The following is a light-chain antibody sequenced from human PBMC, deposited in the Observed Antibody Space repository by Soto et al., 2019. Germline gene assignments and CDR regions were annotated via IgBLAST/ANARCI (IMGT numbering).Light chain of an antibody. CDR1: SSDVGGYSY. J-gene: IGLJ1*01. CDR3: CSYAGAFTYV. V-gene: IGLV2-11*01. CDR2: DVS. Sequence: QSVLTQPRSVSGSPGHSVTISCTGTSSDVGGYSYVSWYQQHPGKAPKLMISDVSKRPSGVPDRFSGSKFGNTASLTISGLQAEDEADYYCCSYAGAFTYVLGSGTKV.